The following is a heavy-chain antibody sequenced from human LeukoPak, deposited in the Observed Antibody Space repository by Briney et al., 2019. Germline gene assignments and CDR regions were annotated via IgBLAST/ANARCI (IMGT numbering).Heavy chain of an antibody. D-gene: IGHD6-19*01. Sequence: WASVKVSCKASGGTFSSYAISWVRQAPGQGLEWMGGIIPIFGTANYAQKFQGRVTITADESTSTAYMELSSLRSEDTAVYYCARGGVADPYYYYGMDAWGQGTTVTVSS. J-gene: IGHJ6*02. CDR2: IIPIFGTA. CDR1: GGTFSSYA. CDR3: ARGGVADPYYYYGMDA. V-gene: IGHV1-69*13.